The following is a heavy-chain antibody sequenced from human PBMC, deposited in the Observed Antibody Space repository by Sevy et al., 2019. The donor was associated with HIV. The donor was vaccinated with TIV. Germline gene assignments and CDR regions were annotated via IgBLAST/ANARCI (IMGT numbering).Heavy chain of an antibody. V-gene: IGHV3-33*01. CDR1: GFIFSRYG. Sequence: GGSLRLSCAASGFIFSRYGMHWFRQAPGKGLEWVAVIWYDGNNKYYGNSVKGRFSISRDDSENTVQIEMNSLRVEDTAVYFCARNYDFWSNYYRGFDLWGQGTLVTVSS. CDR3: ARNYDFWSNYYRGFDL. CDR2: IWYDGNNK. D-gene: IGHD3-3*01. J-gene: IGHJ4*02.